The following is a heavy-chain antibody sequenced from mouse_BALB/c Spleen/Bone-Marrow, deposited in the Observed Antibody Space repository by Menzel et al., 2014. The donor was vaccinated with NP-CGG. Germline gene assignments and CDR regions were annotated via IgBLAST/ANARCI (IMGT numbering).Heavy chain of an antibody. Sequence: VQLQQYGAELVKPGASVKLPCKASGYTFTSYYMYWVKQRPGQGLEWIGEINPSNGGTNFNEKFKSKATLTVDKSSSTAYMQLSSLTSEDSAVYYCTRSTMITYFDYWGQGTTLTVSS. D-gene: IGHD2-4*01. CDR1: GYTFTSYY. J-gene: IGHJ2*01. CDR3: TRSTMITYFDY. CDR2: INPSNGGT. V-gene: IGHV1S81*02.